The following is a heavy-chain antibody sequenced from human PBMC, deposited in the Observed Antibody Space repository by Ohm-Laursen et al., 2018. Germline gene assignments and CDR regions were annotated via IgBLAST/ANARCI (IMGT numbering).Heavy chain of an antibody. CDR3: ARDRGYSQVRAESFDY. Sequence: GSLRLSCAASGFTFSSYSMNWVRQAPGKGLEWVSYISSSSSTIYYADSVKGRFTISRDNAKNSLYLQMNSLRAEDTAVYYCARDRGYSQVRAESFDYWGQGTLVTVSS. CDR2: ISSSSSTI. V-gene: IGHV3-48*01. D-gene: IGHD5-18*01. CDR1: GFTFSSYS. J-gene: IGHJ4*02.